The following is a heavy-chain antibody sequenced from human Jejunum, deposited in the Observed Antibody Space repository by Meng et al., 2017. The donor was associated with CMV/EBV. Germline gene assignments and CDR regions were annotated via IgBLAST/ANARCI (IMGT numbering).Heavy chain of an antibody. CDR2: IDGDGSYT. V-gene: IGHV3-74*01. Sequence: WRQWVRQAPGKGLVWVSRIDGDGSYTNYADSVKGRFTISRDNAKSTLFLEMNSLRVEDTAVYYCARDAAYCDGGGCYSAYYFDYWGQGALVTVSS. D-gene: IGHD2-15*01. CDR1: W. CDR3: ARDAAYCDGGGCYSAYYFDY. J-gene: IGHJ4*02.